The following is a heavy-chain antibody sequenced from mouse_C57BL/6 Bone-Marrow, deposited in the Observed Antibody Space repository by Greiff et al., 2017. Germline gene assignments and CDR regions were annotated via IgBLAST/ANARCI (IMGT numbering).Heavy chain of an antibody. Sequence: QVQLQQPGAELVKPGASVKMSCKASGYTFTSYWITWVKQRPGQGLEWIGDIYPGSGSTNYNEKFKSKATLTVDTPSSPAYMQLSSLASEDSAVYYCAHSSGTLAMDYWGQGTSVTVSS. V-gene: IGHV1-55*01. J-gene: IGHJ4*01. CDR2: IYPGSGST. D-gene: IGHD3-2*02. CDR3: AHSSGTLAMDY. CDR1: GYTFTSYW.